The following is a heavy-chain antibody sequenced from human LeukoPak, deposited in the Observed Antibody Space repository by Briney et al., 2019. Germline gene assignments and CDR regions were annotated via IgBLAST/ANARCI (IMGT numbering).Heavy chain of an antibody. J-gene: IGHJ6*03. CDR2: ISAYNGNT. CDR1: GYTFTSYG. V-gene: IGHV1-18*01. Sequence: ASVKVSCKASGYTFTSYGISWVRQAPGQGLEWMGWISAYNGNTNYAQKLQGRVTMTTDTSTSTAYMELRSLRSDDTAVYYCARVRPYDSSGYYFGYYYYMDVWGKGTTVTVSS. CDR3: ARVRPYDSSGYYFGYYYYMDV. D-gene: IGHD3-22*01.